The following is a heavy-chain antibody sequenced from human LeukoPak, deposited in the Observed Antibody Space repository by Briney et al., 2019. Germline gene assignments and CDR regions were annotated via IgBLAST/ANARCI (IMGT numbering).Heavy chain of an antibody. CDR3: ARGGYCYDSSGYYDY. CDR1: GGSISSYY. Sequence: PSETLSLTCTVSGGSISSYYWSWIRQPAGKGLEWIGRIYTSGSTNYNPSLKSRVTMSVDTSKNQFSLKLSSVTAADTAVYYCARGGYCYDSSGYYDYWGQGTLVTVSS. CDR2: IYTSGST. V-gene: IGHV4-4*07. D-gene: IGHD3-22*01. J-gene: IGHJ4*02.